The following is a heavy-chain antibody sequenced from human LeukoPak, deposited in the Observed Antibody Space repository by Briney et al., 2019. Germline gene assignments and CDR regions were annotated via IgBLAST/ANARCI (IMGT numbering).Heavy chain of an antibody. CDR2: INHCGST. D-gene: IGHD3-9*01. Sequence: SETLSLTCAVYGGSFSGYYWSWIRQPPGKGLEWIGEINHCGSTNYNPSLKSRVTISVDTSKNQFSLKLSSVTAADTAVYYCARTYDINRPYYMDVWGKGTTVTVSS. CDR3: ARTYDINRPYYMDV. V-gene: IGHV4-34*01. CDR1: GGSFSGYY. J-gene: IGHJ6*03.